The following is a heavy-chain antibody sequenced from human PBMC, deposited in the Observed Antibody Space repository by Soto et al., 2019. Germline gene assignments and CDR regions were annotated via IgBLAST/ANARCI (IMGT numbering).Heavy chain of an antibody. CDR1: GFTGSSNY. J-gene: IGHJ6*04. V-gene: IGHV3-53*01. CDR3: ARGIQLMGYYYDGMDV. D-gene: IGHD5-18*01. Sequence: ESGVGLIQPGGSLRLSCAASGFTGSSNYMSWVRQAPGKGLAWVAVMYSGGSTYYADSVKGRFTISRENSKHTLYLQMNSLRAEDTAVYDCARGIQLMGYYYDGMDVLGKGTTLTVSS. CDR2: MYSGGST.